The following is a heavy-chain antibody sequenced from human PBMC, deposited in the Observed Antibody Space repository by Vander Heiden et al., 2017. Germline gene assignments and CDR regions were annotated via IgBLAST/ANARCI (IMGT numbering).Heavy chain of an antibody. J-gene: IGHJ6*02. V-gene: IGHV4-39*01. CDR3: ARRPNWGPYYYYYYGMDV. D-gene: IGHD7-27*01. CDR1: GGSICSSSYY. CDR2: IYYSGST. Sequence: QLQLQESGPGLVKPSETLSLTCTVSGGSICSSSYYWGWIRQPPGKGLEWIGSIYYSGSTYYNPSLKSRVTISVDTSKNQFSLKLSSVTAADTAVYYCARRPNWGPYYYYYYGMDVWGQGTTVTVSS.